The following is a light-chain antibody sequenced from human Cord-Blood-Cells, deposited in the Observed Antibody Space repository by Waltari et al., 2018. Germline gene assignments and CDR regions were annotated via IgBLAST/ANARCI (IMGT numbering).Light chain of an antibody. Sequence: EIVLTQSPGTLSSSPGERATLTCRASQSVSSSYLAWYQQKPGQAPGLLIYGASIRATGIPDRFSGSGSGTDFTLTISRLEPEDFAVYYCQQYGSSPLYSFGQGTKLEIK. CDR3: QQYGSSPLYS. CDR2: GAS. V-gene: IGKV3-20*01. J-gene: IGKJ2*03. CDR1: QSVSSSY.